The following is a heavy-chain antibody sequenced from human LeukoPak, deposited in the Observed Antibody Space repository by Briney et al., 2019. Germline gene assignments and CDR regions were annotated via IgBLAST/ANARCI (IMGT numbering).Heavy chain of an antibody. CDR3: AREFDGYKLDY. V-gene: IGHV1-18*01. J-gene: IGHJ4*02. D-gene: IGHD5-24*01. CDR2: ISAYNGNT. Sequence: ASVKVSCKASGYTFTSYGISWVRQAPGQGLEWMGWISAYNGNTNYAQKLQGRVTMTRDTSISTAYMELSRLRSDDTAVYYCAREFDGYKLDYWGQGTLVTVSS. CDR1: GYTFTSYG.